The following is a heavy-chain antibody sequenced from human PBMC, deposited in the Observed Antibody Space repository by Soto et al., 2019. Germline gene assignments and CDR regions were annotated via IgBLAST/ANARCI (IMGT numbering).Heavy chain of an antibody. CDR3: ARGPSRDFWSGFYSDI. CDR1: GFTFSSYW. V-gene: IGHV3-74*01. CDR2: INSDGSIT. D-gene: IGHD3-3*01. J-gene: IGHJ3*02. Sequence: GGSLRLSCAASGFTFSSYWMHWVRQAPGKGLVWVSRINSDGSITSYADSVKGRFTISRDNAKNTMYLQMNSLRAEDTAVYYCARGPSRDFWSGFYSDIWGQGTMVTVSS.